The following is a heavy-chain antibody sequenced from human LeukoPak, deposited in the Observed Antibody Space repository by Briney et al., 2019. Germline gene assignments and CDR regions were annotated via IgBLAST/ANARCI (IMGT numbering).Heavy chain of an antibody. Sequence: GGSLRLSCAASGFTFSSYGMHWVRQAPGKGLEWVAFIRYDGSNKYYADSVKGRFTISRDNSKNTLHLQMNSLRAEDTAVYYCAKGSSRYFDWSGTDYWGQGTLVTVSS. CDR2: IRYDGSNK. CDR3: AKGSSRYFDWSGTDY. D-gene: IGHD3-9*01. CDR1: GFTFSSYG. V-gene: IGHV3-30*02. J-gene: IGHJ4*02.